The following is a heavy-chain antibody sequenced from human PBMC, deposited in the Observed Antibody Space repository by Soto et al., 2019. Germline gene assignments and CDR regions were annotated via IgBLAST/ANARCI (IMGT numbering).Heavy chain of an antibody. CDR3: TRSMNDHNHHHWGFDS. V-gene: IGHV4-34*01. CDR2: IDHTGRT. Sequence: SETLSLTCAVYGGSFSAYHWSFIRQAPWKGLEWIGEIDHTGRTNYKPSLRSRVTMSVDTSKNQFSLKLRSVTAADTAVYYCTRSMNDHNHHHWGFDSWGQGTRVTVSS. D-gene: IGHD7-27*01. CDR1: GGSFSAYH. J-gene: IGHJ4*02.